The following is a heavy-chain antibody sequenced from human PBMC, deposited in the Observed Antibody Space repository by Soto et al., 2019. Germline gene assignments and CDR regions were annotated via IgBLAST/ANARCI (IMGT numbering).Heavy chain of an antibody. V-gene: IGHV4-4*02. CDR3: ARANLRSGWTFDH. CDR2: IFHSGRT. Sequence: SETLSLTCSVCGASIISNDWWIWIRQTPGKGLEWIREIFHSGRTNYSPSFKSRVTISVDTSKSQFSLEMASVTAADTAVYYCARANLRSGWTFDHWGQGSPVTVSS. CDR1: GASIISNDW. D-gene: IGHD6-19*01. J-gene: IGHJ4*02.